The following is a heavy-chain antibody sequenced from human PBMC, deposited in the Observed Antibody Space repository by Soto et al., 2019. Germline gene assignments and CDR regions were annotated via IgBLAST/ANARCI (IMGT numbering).Heavy chain of an antibody. CDR3: ATMAGTSPY. D-gene: IGHD6-19*01. J-gene: IGHJ4*02. CDR2: IDPDGSDT. CDR1: GFAFSRFP. V-gene: IGHV3-74*01. Sequence: PGGSLRLSCAASGFAFSRFPMHWVRQAPGKGLVWVSRIDPDGSDTTYADSVKGRFTISRDNAKNIVYLQMSSLRAEDTALYYCATMAGTSPYWGQGTLVTVSS.